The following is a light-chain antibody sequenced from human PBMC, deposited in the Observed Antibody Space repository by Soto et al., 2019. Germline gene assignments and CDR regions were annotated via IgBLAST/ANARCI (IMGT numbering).Light chain of an antibody. V-gene: IGKV3-20*01. CDR2: GAS. CDR1: QSVSSSY. CDR3: QQYGSAPPWT. Sequence: EIVLTQSPGTLSLSPGESATLSCRASQSVSSSYLAWYQQNPGQAPRLLIYGASSRATGIPDRFSGSGSGTDFTLTISRLEPEDFAVYYCQQYGSAPPWTFGQGTKVDI. J-gene: IGKJ1*01.